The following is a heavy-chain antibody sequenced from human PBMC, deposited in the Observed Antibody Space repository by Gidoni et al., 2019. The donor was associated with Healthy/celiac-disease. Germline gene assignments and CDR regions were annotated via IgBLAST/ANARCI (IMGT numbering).Heavy chain of an antibody. V-gene: IGHV1-2*02. J-gene: IGHJ5*02. D-gene: IGHD6-19*01. CDR1: GYTFTGHY. CDR3: ARDLVLSGAVAGRGWFDP. CDR2: INPNSGGT. Sequence: QVQLVQSGAEVKKPGASVKVSCKASGYTFTGHYMHWVRQAPGQGLEWMGWINPNSGGTNYAQKFQGRVTMTRDTSISTAYMELSRLRSDDTAVYYCARDLVLSGAVAGRGWFDPWGQGTLVTVSS.